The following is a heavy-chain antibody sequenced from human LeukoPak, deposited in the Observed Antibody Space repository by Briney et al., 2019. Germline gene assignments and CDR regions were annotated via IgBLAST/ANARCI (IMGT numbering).Heavy chain of an antibody. CDR2: IFYSGALFSRGDT. J-gene: IGHJ4*02. CDR1: GDAVINNHYY. CDR3: ASWRGYRGYDYGFDY. V-gene: IGHV4-61*05. Sequence: SETLSLTCNVSGDAVINNHYYWGWIRQSPGKGLEWIANIFYSGALFSRGDTYYNPSLKSRVTMSVDTSKNQFSLKVRSVTAADTAVYYCASWRGYRGYDYGFDYWGQGTLVTVSS. D-gene: IGHD5-12*01.